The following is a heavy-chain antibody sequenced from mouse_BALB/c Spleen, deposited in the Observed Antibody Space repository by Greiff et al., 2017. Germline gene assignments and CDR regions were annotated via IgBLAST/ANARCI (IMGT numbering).Heavy chain of an antibody. CDR1: GFTFSSYA. J-gene: IGHJ4*01. CDR2: ISSGGSYT. CDR3: ARDEGGY. Sequence: EVQGVESGGGLVKPGGSLKLSCAASGFTFSSYAMSWVRQSPEKRLEWVAEISSGGSYTYYPDTVTGRFTISRDNAKNTLYLEMSSLRSEDTAMYYCARDEGGYWGQGTSVTVSS. V-gene: IGHV5-9-4*01.